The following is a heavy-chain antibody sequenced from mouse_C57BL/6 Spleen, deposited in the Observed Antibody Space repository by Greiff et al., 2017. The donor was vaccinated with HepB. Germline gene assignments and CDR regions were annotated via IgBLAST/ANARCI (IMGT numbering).Heavy chain of an antibody. CDR3: ARKTGSSYWYFDV. D-gene: IGHD1-1*01. CDR2: IDPSDSYT. J-gene: IGHJ1*03. CDR1: GYTFTSYW. V-gene: IGHV1-69*01. Sequence: QVQLKQPGAELVMPGASVKLSCKASGYTFTSYWMHWVKQRPGQGLEWIGEIDPSDSYTNYNQKFKGKSTLTVDKSSSTAYMQLSSLTSEDSAVYYCARKTGSSYWYFDVWGTGTTVTVSS.